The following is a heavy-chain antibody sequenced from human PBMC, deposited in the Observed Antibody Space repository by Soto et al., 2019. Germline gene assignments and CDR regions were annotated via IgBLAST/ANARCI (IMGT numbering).Heavy chain of an antibody. CDR1: GYTFTSYY. CDR2: INPSGGST. D-gene: IGHD2-21*02. J-gene: IGHJ5*02. Sequence: AAVKVSCKASGYTFTSYYRHWVRQAPGQGLEWMGIINPSGGSTSYAQKFQGRVTMTRDTSTSTVYMELSSLRSEDTAMYYCAREERLYCGGDCQGWFDPWGQGTLVTVS. V-gene: IGHV1-46*01. CDR3: AREERLYCGGDCQGWFDP.